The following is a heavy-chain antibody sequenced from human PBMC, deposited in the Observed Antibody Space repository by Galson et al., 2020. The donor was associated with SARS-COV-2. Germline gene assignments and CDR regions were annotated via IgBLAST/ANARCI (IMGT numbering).Heavy chain of an antibody. V-gene: IGHV4-39*01. D-gene: IGHD1-1*01. CDR3: ARPRRDTNFMDFDS. J-gene: IGHJ4*02. CDR2: VHSSGGT. Sequence: SETLSLTCTVSGDSIRNSHYFWAWIRQPPGKGLEWIGSVHSSGGTYNNPSLKSRVTIVVDTARSQFFLRLTSVTAADTALYYCARPRRDTNFMDFDSWGQGTLVTVSS. CDR1: GDSIRNSHYF.